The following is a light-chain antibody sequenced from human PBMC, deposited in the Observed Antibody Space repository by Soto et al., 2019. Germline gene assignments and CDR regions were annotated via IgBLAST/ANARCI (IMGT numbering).Light chain of an antibody. Sequence: EIVLTQSPATLSLSPGERATLSCRASQSVSSYLAWYQQKPGQAPRLLIYDASNSTTGIPARFSGSWSGTDFPLTISILEPEDFAFYYCQQRSNWRGFGPGTKVDIK. CDR1: QSVSSY. CDR3: QQRSNWRG. CDR2: DAS. V-gene: IGKV3-11*01. J-gene: IGKJ3*01.